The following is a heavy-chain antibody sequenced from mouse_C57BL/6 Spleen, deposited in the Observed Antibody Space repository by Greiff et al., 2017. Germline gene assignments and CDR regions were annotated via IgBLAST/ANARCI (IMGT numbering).Heavy chain of an antibody. D-gene: IGHD2-3*01. Sequence: VQLQQSGAELVKPGASVKISCKASGYAFSSYWMNWVKQRPGKGLEWIGKIYPGDGDTNYNGKFKGKATLTADKSSSTAYMQLSRLTSEDSAVYFCARRGYDGYYVYYFDYWGQGTTLTVSS. CDR2: IYPGDGDT. CDR1: GYAFSSYW. J-gene: IGHJ2*01. CDR3: ARRGYDGYYVYYFDY. V-gene: IGHV1-80*01.